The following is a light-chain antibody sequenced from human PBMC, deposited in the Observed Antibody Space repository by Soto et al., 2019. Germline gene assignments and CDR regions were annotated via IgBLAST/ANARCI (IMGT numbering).Light chain of an antibody. CDR2: DAS. CDR1: QSVGNY. V-gene: IGKV3-11*01. CDR3: QQRSNWFT. J-gene: IGKJ5*01. Sequence: EIVLTQSAATLSLSPGERATLSCSASQSVGNYLAWYQQKPGQAPRLLICDASRRASGIPARFSGGGSGTDFTLTISSLEPEDFAVYYCQQRSNWFTFGQGTRLEIK.